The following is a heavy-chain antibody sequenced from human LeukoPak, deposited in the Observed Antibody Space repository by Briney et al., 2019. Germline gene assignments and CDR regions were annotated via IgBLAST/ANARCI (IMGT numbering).Heavy chain of an antibody. CDR2: IKQDGSEK. Sequence: GGSLRLSCAASGFTFSSYWMSWVRQAPGKGLEWVANIKQDGSEKCYVDSVKGRFTISRDNAKNSLYLQMNSLRAEDTAVYYCARDQTVRRPWFDPWGQGTLVTVSS. J-gene: IGHJ5*02. V-gene: IGHV3-7*01. CDR1: GFTFSSYW. D-gene: IGHD6-6*01. CDR3: ARDQTVRRPWFDP.